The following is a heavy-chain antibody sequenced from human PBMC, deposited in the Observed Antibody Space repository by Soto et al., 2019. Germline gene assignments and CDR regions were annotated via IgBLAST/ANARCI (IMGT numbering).Heavy chain of an antibody. CDR1: GLTFSSYW. CDR3: ARDPSYLDV. Sequence: PGGSLRLSCAASGLTFSSYWMSLVRQAPGKGLEWVANIKQDGSEKYYVDSVKGRFTISRDNAKNSLYLQMNSLRAEDTAVYYCARDPSYLDVWGQGTTVTVSS. CDR2: IKQDGSEK. J-gene: IGHJ6*02. V-gene: IGHV3-7*04.